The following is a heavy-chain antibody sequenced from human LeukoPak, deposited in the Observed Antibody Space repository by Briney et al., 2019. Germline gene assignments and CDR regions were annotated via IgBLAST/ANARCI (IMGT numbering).Heavy chain of an antibody. D-gene: IGHD4-23*01. CDR1: RFTFSSYA. CDR3: AKGNGGNSGEYFYYGMDV. V-gene: IGHV3-23*01. Sequence: GGSLRLSCAASRFTFSSYAMTWVCQAPGKGLEWVSAISGSGGNTYYADSVKGRFTISRDNSKNTLYLQLTSLRAEDTAVYYCAKGNGGNSGEYFYYGMDVWGQGTTVTVSS. CDR2: ISGSGGNT. J-gene: IGHJ6*02.